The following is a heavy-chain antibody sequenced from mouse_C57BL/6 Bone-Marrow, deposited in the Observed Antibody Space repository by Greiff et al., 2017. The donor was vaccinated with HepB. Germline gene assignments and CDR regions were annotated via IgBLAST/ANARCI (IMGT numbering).Heavy chain of an antibody. CDR3: TTYYYDYDAFAY. Sequence: EVPLQPSGAELVRPGASVQLSCTASGFNIKDDYMHWVKQRPEPGLEWIGWIDPENGDTEYASKFQGKATITADTSSNTAYLQLSSLTSEDTAVYYCTTYYYDYDAFAYWGQGTLVTVSA. J-gene: IGHJ3*01. CDR2: IDPENGDT. D-gene: IGHD2-4*01. CDR1: GFNIKDDY. V-gene: IGHV14-4*01.